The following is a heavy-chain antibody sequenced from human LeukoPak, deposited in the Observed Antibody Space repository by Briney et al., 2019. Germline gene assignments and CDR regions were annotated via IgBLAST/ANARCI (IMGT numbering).Heavy chain of an antibody. CDR2: IYSGGST. J-gene: IGHJ4*02. D-gene: IGHD2-2*01. CDR3: ARNPAKVFPAVY. V-gene: IGHV3-66*01. Sequence: GGSLRLSCAASEFTVSSNYMNWVRQAPGKGLEWVSVIYSGGSTYYADSVKGRFTISRDNAKNSLSLQMNNLRAEDTAVYYCARNPAKVFPAVYWGQGTLVTVSS. CDR1: EFTVSSNY.